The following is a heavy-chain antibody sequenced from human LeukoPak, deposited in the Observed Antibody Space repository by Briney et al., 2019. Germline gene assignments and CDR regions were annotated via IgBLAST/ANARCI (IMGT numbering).Heavy chain of an antibody. CDR3: AREPLWPNAFDI. Sequence: SETLSLTCAVYGGSFSGYYWSWIRQPPGKGLEWIGEINHSGSTNYNPSLKSRVTMSVDTSKNQFSLRLSSVTAADTAVYYCAREPLWPNAFDIWGQGTMVTVSS. D-gene: IGHD3-16*01. CDR1: GGSFSGYY. J-gene: IGHJ3*02. V-gene: IGHV4-34*01. CDR2: INHSGST.